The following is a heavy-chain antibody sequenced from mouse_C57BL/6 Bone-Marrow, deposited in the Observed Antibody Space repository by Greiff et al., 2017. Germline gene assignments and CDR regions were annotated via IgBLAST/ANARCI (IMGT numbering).Heavy chain of an antibody. V-gene: IGHV5-6*01. CDR1: GFTFSSYG. Sequence: EVMLVESGGDLVKPGGSLRLSCAASGFTFSSYGMSWVRQTPDKRLEWVATISSGGSYSYSPDSVKGRFTISRDNAKNTRYLQMSSLKSEDTAMYYCARHRAPYFDYWGQGTTLTVSS. D-gene: IGHD3-3*01. J-gene: IGHJ2*01. CDR2: ISSGGSYS. CDR3: ARHRAPYFDY.